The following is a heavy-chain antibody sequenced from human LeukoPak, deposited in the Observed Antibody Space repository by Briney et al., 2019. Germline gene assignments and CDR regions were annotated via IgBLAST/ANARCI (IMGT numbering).Heavy chain of an antibody. Sequence: GGSLRLSCAASGFTFSSYAMSWVRQAPGKGLEWVAVISYDGRNENYADSVKGRFIISRDNSKNTLHLQVNSLRAEDTAVYYCAKGWMATAKDACDIWGQGTMVTVSS. D-gene: IGHD5-24*01. CDR2: ISYDGRNE. CDR1: GFTFSSYA. J-gene: IGHJ3*02. V-gene: IGHV3-30*18. CDR3: AKGWMATAKDACDI.